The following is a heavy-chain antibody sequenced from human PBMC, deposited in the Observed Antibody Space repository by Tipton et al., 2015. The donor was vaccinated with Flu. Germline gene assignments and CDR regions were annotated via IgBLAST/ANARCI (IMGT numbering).Heavy chain of an antibody. Sequence: TLSLTCSVSGGSISSYYWSWIRQPAGKGLEWIGRILTGGSTNYNPPLKSRITMSVDTSKNQFSLKLSSVTAADTAVYYCARLAYSYDIRGYYFDSWGQGTLVTVSS. CDR1: GGSISSYY. D-gene: IGHD5-18*01. J-gene: IGHJ4*02. CDR2: ILTGGST. CDR3: ARLAYSYDIRGYYFDS. V-gene: IGHV4-4*07.